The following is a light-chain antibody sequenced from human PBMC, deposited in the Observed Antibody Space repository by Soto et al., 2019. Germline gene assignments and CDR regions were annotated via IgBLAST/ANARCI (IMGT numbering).Light chain of an antibody. CDR1: SSDVGGYNY. CDR3: SSYTSSSTERYV. Sequence: QSVLTQPASVSGSPGQSITISCTGTSSDVGGYNYVSWYQQHPGKAPKLMIYDVSNRPSGVSNRFSGSKSGNTASLTISGLQAEDEADYYCSSYTSSSTERYVFGTGTKVTVL. CDR2: DVS. J-gene: IGLJ1*01. V-gene: IGLV2-14*01.